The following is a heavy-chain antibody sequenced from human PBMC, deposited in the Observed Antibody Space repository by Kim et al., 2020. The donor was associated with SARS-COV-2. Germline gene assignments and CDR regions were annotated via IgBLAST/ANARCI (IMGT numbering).Heavy chain of an antibody. Sequence: SVKGRFTISRDNSKNTLYLQMNSLRAEDTAVYYCAKTGMVRGVNGYYFDYWGQGTLVTVSS. V-gene: IGHV3-23*01. J-gene: IGHJ4*02. CDR3: AKTGMVRGVNGYYFDY. D-gene: IGHD3-10*01.